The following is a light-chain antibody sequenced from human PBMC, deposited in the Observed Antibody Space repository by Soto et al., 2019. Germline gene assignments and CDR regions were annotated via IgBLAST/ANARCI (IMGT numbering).Light chain of an antibody. Sequence: EIVMTQSPATLSVSPGERATLSCRASQSVSGNLAWYQQKPGQAPRLLIYGASTRATGIPARFSGSGSGTEFSLTISSLQSEDFAVYYCQQYNNWPHTFGQGTKLEIK. J-gene: IGKJ2*01. CDR3: QQYNNWPHT. V-gene: IGKV3-15*01. CDR2: GAS. CDR1: QSVSGN.